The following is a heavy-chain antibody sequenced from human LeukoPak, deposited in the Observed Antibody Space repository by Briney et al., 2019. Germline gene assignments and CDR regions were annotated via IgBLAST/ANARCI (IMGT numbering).Heavy chain of an antibody. V-gene: IGHV3-21*01. D-gene: IGHD1-20*01. CDR1: GFTFSSYS. J-gene: IGHJ5*02. Sequence: GGSLRLSCATSGFTFSSYSMNWVRQAPGKGLEWVSSITRSSTSTYYTDSVRGRFTISRDNAKNSLYLQMNSLRAEDTAVYYCARDNWNDAPGGFDPWGQGTLVTVSS. CDR3: ARDNWNDAPGGFDP. CDR2: ITRSSTST.